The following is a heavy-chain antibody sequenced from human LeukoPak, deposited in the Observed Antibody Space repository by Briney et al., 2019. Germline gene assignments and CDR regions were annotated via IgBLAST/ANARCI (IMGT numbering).Heavy chain of an antibody. V-gene: IGHV4-61*02. CDR1: GGSISSGSYY. CDR2: IYTSGST. Sequence: SETLSLTCTVSGGSISSGSYYWSWIRQPAGKGLEWIGRIYTSGSTNYNPSLKSRVTISVDTSKNQFSLKLSSVTAADTAVYYCARARGRWGYYLLSGAFDIWGQGTMVTVSS. CDR3: ARARGRWGYYLLSGAFDI. J-gene: IGHJ3*02. D-gene: IGHD3-16*01.